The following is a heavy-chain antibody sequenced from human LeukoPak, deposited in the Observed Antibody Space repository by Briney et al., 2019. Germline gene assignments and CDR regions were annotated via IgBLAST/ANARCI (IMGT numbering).Heavy chain of an antibody. D-gene: IGHD6-19*01. CDR1: GGTFSSYA. CDR3: ARSLQASKAVAAHYGMDV. V-gene: IGHV1-69*13. Sequence: SVTVSFKASGGTFSSYAISWVRQAPGQGLEWMGGIIPIFGTANYAQKFQGRVTITADESTSTAYMELSSLRSEDTAVCYCARSLQASKAVAAHYGMDVWGQGTTVTVSS. CDR2: IIPIFGTA. J-gene: IGHJ6*02.